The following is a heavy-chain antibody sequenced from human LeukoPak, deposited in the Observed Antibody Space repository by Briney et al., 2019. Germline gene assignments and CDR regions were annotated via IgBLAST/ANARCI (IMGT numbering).Heavy chain of an antibody. Sequence: PSETLSLTCTVSGGSISSRGSNWSWIRQPAGRGLEWIGRIYTSGSTNYNPSLKSRVTMSVDTSKNQFSLKLSSVTAADTAVYYCARASRGGSYQLGAFDIWGQGTMVTVSS. CDR1: GGSISSRGSN. J-gene: IGHJ3*02. CDR2: IYTSGST. D-gene: IGHD3-16*02. V-gene: IGHV4-61*02. CDR3: ARASRGGSYQLGAFDI.